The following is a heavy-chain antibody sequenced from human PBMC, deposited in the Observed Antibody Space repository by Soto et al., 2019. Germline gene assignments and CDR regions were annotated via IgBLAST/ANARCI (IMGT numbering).Heavy chain of an antibody. CDR2: IIPIFGTA. V-gene: IGHV1-69*13. CDR1: GVTFSSYA. J-gene: IGHJ5*02. CDR3: ARSPEKGLRLTQAFDP. Sequence: GASVKVSCKASGVTFSSYAISWVRQAPGQGLEWMGGIIPIFGTANYAQKFQGRVTITADESTSTAYMELSSLRSEDTAVYYCARSPEKGLRLTQAFDPWGQGTLVTVSS. D-gene: IGHD6-6*01.